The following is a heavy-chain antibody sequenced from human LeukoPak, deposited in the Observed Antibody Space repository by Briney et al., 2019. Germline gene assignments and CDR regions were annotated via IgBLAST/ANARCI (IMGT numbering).Heavy chain of an antibody. J-gene: IGHJ3*02. Sequence: SETLSLTCAVSGGSISSSNWWSWVRQPPGKGLERIGEIYHSGSTNYNPSLKSRVTISVDKSKNQFSLKLSSVTAADTAVYYCARDNNGAAAGTDDAFDIWGQGTMVTVSS. CDR1: GGSISSSNW. CDR3: ARDNNGAAAGTDDAFDI. V-gene: IGHV4-4*02. CDR2: IYHSGST. D-gene: IGHD6-13*01.